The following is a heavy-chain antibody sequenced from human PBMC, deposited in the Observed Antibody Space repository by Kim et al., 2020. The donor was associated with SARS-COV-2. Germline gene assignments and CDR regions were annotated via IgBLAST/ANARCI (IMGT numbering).Heavy chain of an antibody. CDR1: GGSISSSSYY. J-gene: IGHJ6*02. CDR2: IYYSGST. D-gene: IGHD4-17*01. V-gene: IGHV4-39*01. Sequence: SETLSLTCTVSGGSISSSSYYWGWIRQPPGKGLEWIGSIYYSGSTYYNPSLKSRVTISVDTSKNQFSLKLSSVTAADTAVYYCARQGDGDYGYYYYYYYGMDVWGQGTTVTVSS. CDR3: ARQGDGDYGYYYYYYYGMDV.